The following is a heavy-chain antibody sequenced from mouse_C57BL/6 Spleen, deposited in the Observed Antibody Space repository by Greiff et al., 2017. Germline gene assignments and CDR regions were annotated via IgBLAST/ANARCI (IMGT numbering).Heavy chain of an antibody. D-gene: IGHD1-1*01. CDR3: ARVYYYGSSFYAMDY. V-gene: IGHV1-26*01. CDR2: INPNNGGT. J-gene: IGHJ4*01. CDR1: GYTFTDYY. Sequence: EVQLQQSGPELVKPGASVKISCKASGYTFTDYYMNWVKQSHGKSLEWIGDINPNNGGTSYNQKFKGKATLTVDKSSSTAYMALRSLTSEDSAVYYCARVYYYGSSFYAMDYWGQGTSVTVSS.